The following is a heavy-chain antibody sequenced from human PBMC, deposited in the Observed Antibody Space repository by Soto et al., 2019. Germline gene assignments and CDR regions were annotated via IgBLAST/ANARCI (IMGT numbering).Heavy chain of an antibody. CDR2: IIPIFGTA. V-gene: IGHV1-69*01. D-gene: IGHD6-19*01. Sequence: QVQLVQSGAEVKKPGSSVKVSCKASGGTFSSYAISWVRQAPGQGLEWMGGIIPIFGTANYAQKFQGRVTITADESTRKAYVELRSLRSEDSAGCYCARGGIAVAGVCDYWGQGTLVTVSS. CDR1: GGTFSSYA. CDR3: ARGGIAVAGVCDY. J-gene: IGHJ4*02.